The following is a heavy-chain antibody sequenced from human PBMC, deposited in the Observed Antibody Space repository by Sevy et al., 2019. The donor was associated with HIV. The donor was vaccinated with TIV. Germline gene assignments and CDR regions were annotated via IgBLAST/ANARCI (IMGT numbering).Heavy chain of an antibody. CDR1: GFTFSSYA. V-gene: IGHV3-30-3*01. J-gene: IGHJ4*02. CDR3: ARGPHYYDSSGYTFNY. CDR2: ISYDGSNK. Sequence: GGSLRLSCAASGFTFSSYAMHWVRQAPGKGLEWVAVISYDGSNKYYADSVKGRFTISRDNSKNTLYLQMNSLRAEDTAVYYCARGPHYYDSSGYTFNYWGQGTLVTVSS. D-gene: IGHD3-22*01.